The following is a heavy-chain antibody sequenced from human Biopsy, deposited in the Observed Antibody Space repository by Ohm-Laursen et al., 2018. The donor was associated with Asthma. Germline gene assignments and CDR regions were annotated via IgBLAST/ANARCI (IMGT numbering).Heavy chain of an antibody. J-gene: IGHJ4*02. CDR1: GGSFSGYY. CDR2: INHSGST. V-gene: IGHV4-34*01. Sequence: GTLSLTCAVYGGSFSGYYWSWIRQPPGKGLEWIGEINHSGSTNYNPSLKSRVTISVDTSKNQFSLKLSSVTAADTAVYYCARDLHPTNHLGELSEGFDYWGQGTLVTVSS. CDR3: ARDLHPTNHLGELSEGFDY. D-gene: IGHD3-16*02.